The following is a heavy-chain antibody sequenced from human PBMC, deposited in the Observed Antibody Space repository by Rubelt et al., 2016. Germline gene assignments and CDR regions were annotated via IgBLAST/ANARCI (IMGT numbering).Heavy chain of an antibody. CDR3: ARDVGGNSVLYYFDY. J-gene: IGHJ4*02. CDR1: GYTFTSYG. V-gene: IGHV1-18*01. Sequence: QVQLVQSGAEVKKPGASVKVSCKASGYTFTSYGISWVRQAPGQGLEWMGWISAYNGNTNYAQKLQGRVTMTPDTSTSPAYMELRSLRSDDTAVYYCARDVGGNSVLYYFDYWGQGTLVTVSS. CDR2: ISAYNGNT. D-gene: IGHD4-23*01.